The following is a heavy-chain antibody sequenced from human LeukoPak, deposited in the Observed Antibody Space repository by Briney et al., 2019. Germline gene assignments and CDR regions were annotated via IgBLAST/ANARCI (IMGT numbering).Heavy chain of an antibody. V-gene: IGHV1-46*01. CDR1: GYTFTSYY. D-gene: IGHD1-26*01. J-gene: IGHJ4*02. Sequence: ASVRVSCKASGYTFTSYYMHWVRQAPGQGLEWMGIINPSGGSTSYAQKFQGRVTMTRDMSTSTVYMELSSLRSEDTAVYYCARDPSIVGATTGSYFDYWGQGTLVTVSS. CDR2: INPSGGST. CDR3: ARDPSIVGATTGSYFDY.